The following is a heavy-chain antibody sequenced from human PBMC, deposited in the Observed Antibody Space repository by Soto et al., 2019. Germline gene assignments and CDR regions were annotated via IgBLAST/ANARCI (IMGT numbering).Heavy chain of an antibody. J-gene: IGHJ6*02. V-gene: IGHV4-59*01. CDR1: GGSISSYY. Sequence: QVQLQESGPGLVKPSETLSLTCTVSGGSISSYYWSWVRQPPGKGLEWIGYIFYSGSTNYNPSLRSRVTISVDTSKNQFSLKLRSVTAADTAVYYCARDSFAYRSSWYYYGMDVWGQGTTVTVSS. CDR2: IFYSGST. CDR3: ARDSFAYRSSWYYYGMDV. D-gene: IGHD6-13*01.